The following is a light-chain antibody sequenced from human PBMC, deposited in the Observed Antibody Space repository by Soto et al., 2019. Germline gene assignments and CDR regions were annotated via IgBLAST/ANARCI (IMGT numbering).Light chain of an antibody. CDR3: QQSYSTFPWT. CDR1: QSISSY. V-gene: IGKV1-39*01. Sequence: DIQMTQSPSSLSASVGDRVTITCRASQSISSYLNWYQHKPGKAPKLLIYAASSLQSGVPSRFSGSGSGTDFTLTISSLQPEDFATYYCQQSYSTFPWTFGQGTKVEIK. J-gene: IGKJ1*01. CDR2: AAS.